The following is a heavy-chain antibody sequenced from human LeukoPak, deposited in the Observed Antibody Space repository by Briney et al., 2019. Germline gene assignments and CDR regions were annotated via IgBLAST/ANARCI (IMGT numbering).Heavy chain of an antibody. CDR1: GGSIDSRSYY. V-gene: IGHV4-39*01. J-gene: IGHJ4*02. CDR3: ARRSEFDNTHCHYFDY. Sequence: PSETLSLTCTVSGGSIDSRSYYWDWIRQAPGKGLEWIGTIYHSGSTEYNPSLKSRVAIFVDTSKNQFSLILHSVAAADTAVYYCARRSEFDNTHCHYFDYWGQGALVTVSS. CDR2: IYHSGST. D-gene: IGHD2-15*01.